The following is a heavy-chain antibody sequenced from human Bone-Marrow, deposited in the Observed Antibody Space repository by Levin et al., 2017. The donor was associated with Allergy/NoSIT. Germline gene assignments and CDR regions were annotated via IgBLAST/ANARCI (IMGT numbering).Heavy chain of an antibody. CDR1: GFIFSNYA. V-gene: IGHV3-30*14. CDR2: ISHDGSKK. D-gene: IGHD6-19*01. CDR3: ARDRLQWLVGDYFDY. Sequence: LSLTCAASGFIFSNYAMYWVRQIPGKGLEWVAVISHDGSKKYYADSVKGRFTISRDNSKNTFYLQMNSLRAEDTAVFYCARDRLQWLVGDYFDYWGQGPLVTVSS. J-gene: IGHJ4*02.